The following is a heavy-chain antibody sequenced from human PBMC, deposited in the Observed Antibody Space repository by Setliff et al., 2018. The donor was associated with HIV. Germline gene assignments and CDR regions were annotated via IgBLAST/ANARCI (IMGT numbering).Heavy chain of an antibody. Sequence: SETLSLTCAVSGYYISGGYYWCWIRQSPGKGLEWIGSIYHSGSTYYNPSLKSRVTISVDTSKNQFSLKLSSVTAADTAVYYCASSALWFGELLGLGAFDIWGQGTMVTVSS. CDR1: GYYISGGYY. V-gene: IGHV4-38-2*01. CDR3: ASSALWFGELLGLGAFDI. J-gene: IGHJ3*02. CDR2: IYHSGST. D-gene: IGHD3-10*01.